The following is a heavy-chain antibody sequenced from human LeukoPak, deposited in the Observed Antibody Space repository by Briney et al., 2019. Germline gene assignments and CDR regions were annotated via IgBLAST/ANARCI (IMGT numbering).Heavy chain of an antibody. CDR3: ARDPGGYYYGSGKPYYYGMDV. Sequence: PGGSLRLSCAASGFTFSDHYMHCVRQAPGKGLEWVSYITSTTSHVYYTASVKGRFTISRDNSKNSVYLQMNSLRAEDTAIYYCARDPGGYYYGSGKPYYYGMDVWGQGTTVSVSS. V-gene: IGHV3-69-1*02. J-gene: IGHJ6*02. CDR2: ITSTTSHV. D-gene: IGHD3-10*01. CDR1: GFTFSDHY.